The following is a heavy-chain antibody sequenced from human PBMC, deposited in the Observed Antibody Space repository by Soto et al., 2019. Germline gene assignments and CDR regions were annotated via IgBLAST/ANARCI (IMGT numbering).Heavy chain of an antibody. CDR2: IYHTGTT. D-gene: IGHD2-2*03. J-gene: IGHJ5*02. V-gene: IGHV4-30-4*01. Sequence: PSETLSLTCSVSGGSISSIDYFWIWIRQPPGKGLEWIGFIYHTGTTYYNPSLRSRVTISIDTSKSQFYMKLNSVTAADTAVYYCARVMDAMQNWLDPWGQGTLVTVSS. CDR3: ARVMDAMQNWLDP. CDR1: GGSISSIDYF.